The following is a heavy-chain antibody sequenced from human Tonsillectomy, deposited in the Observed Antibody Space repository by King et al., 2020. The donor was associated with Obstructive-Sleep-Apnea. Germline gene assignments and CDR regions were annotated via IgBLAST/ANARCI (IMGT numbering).Heavy chain of an antibody. J-gene: IGHJ4*02. CDR2: INSDGSSI. V-gene: IGHV3-74*01. D-gene: IGHD1-26*01. CDR3: ARDPPWELPRL. CDR1: GFTFSSYW. Sequence: VQLVESGGGLVQPGGSLRLSCAASGFTFSSYWMHWVRHAPGKGLVWVSRINSDGSSISYADSVKGRFTISRDNAKNTLYLQMNSLRAEDTAVYYCARDPPWELPRLGGQGTLVTVSS.